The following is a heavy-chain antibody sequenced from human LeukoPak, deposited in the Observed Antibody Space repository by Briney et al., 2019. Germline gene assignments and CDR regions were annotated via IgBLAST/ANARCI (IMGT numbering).Heavy chain of an antibody. CDR3: VRGVGVSRFNYLDP. J-gene: IGHJ5*02. CDR2: ISYDGSNK. V-gene: IGHV3-30*03. CDR1: GFTFSSYD. Sequence: GGSLRLSCAASGFTFSSYDMHWVRQAPGKGLEWVAVISYDGSNKYYAASVKGRFTISRDNSKNTLYLQMNSRRPEDTAVYYCVRGVGVSRFNYLDPWGQGTLVIVSS. D-gene: IGHD1-7*01.